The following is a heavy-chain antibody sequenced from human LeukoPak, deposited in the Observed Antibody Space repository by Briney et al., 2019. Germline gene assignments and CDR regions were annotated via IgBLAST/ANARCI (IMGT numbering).Heavy chain of an antibody. CDR1: GFTFRDYA. V-gene: IGHV3-30-3*01. CDR3: ARGGVTTMTLRDLWLDY. D-gene: IGHD4-17*01. Sequence: GRSLRLSCTASGFTFRDYAMSWVRQAPGEGLEWVALMSYDGSNKFYADSVKGRFTISRDNSKSTLYLQMNSLKAEDTAVYYCARGGVTTMTLRDLWLDYWGQGTLVTVSS. CDR2: MSYDGSNK. J-gene: IGHJ4*02.